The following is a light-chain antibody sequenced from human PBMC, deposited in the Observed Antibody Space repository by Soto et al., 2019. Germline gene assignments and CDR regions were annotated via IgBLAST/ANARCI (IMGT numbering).Light chain of an antibody. V-gene: IGLV2-14*01. CDR1: SSDVGGYNY. CDR2: EVS. CDR3: SSYTSISLPV. J-gene: IGLJ2*01. Sequence: QSALTQPGSVSGSPGQSITISCTGTSSDVGGYNYVSWYQQHPGKAPKLMIYEVSNRPSGVANRFSGSKSGNTASLTISGLQAEDEADYYCSSYTSISLPVFGGGTKLTVL.